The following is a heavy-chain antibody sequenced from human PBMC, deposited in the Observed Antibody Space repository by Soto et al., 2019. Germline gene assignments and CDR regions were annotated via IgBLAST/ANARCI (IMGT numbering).Heavy chain of an antibody. CDR3: ARGVTSGSFPPFDI. CDR1: GGTFSSYS. J-gene: IGHJ4*02. CDR2: FSPILGTT. V-gene: IGHV1-69*11. D-gene: IGHD1-26*01. Sequence: QVQLVQSGAEVKEPGSSVKVYCKASGGTFSSYSFSWVRQAPGQGLEWMGGFSPILGTTNYAQNFLVRVTITADEFTSTVYLELSSLRPEDTAVYYCARGVTSGSFPPFDIWGQGTLVTVSS.